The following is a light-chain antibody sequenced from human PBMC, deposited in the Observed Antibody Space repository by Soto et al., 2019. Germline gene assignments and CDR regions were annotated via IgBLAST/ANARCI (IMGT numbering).Light chain of an antibody. CDR3: QQYGSSPYT. Sequence: EIVLTQSPGTLSLSPGERATLSCRASQSVSSTCLAWYQQKPGQAPRLLIYGASNRATGIPDRFSGSGSGTDFTLTINKLEPGDFAVYYGQQYGSSPYTFGQGTKLEI. CDR2: GAS. CDR1: QSVSSTC. V-gene: IGKV3-20*01. J-gene: IGKJ2*01.